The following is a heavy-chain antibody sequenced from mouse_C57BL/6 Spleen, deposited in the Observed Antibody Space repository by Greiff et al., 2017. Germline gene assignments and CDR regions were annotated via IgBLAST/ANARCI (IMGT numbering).Heavy chain of an antibody. Sequence: QVQLKQPGAELVRPGTSVKLSCKASGYTFTSYWMHWVKQRPGQGLEWIGVIDPSDSYTNYNQKFKGKATLTVDTSSSTAYMQLSSLPSEDSAVYYCARWAMDYWGQGTSVTVSS. J-gene: IGHJ4*01. CDR3: ARWAMDY. CDR2: IDPSDSYT. V-gene: IGHV1-59*01. CDR1: GYTFTSYW.